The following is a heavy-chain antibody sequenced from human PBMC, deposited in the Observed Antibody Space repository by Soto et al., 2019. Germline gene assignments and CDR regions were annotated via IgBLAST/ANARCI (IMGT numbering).Heavy chain of an antibody. Sequence: SETLSLTCTVSGSSISSYYWSWIRQPPGKGLEWIGYIYYSGSTNYNPSLKSRVTISVDTSKNQFSLKLSSVTAADTAVYYCARYSSSPGVDNWFDPWGQGTLVTVSS. CDR3: ARYSSSPGVDNWFDP. J-gene: IGHJ5*02. CDR2: IYYSGST. D-gene: IGHD6-6*01. CDR1: GSSISSYY. V-gene: IGHV4-59*01.